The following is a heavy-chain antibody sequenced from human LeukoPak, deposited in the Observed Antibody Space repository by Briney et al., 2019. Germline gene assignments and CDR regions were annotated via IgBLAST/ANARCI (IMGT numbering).Heavy chain of an antibody. J-gene: IGHJ4*02. CDR1: GFTFSSYA. CDR2: ISGSGGST. D-gene: IGHD3-16*02. Sequence: GGSLRLSCAASGFTFSSYAMNWVRQAPGKGLEWVSVISGSGGSTYYADSVQGRFTISRDNSKNTLYLQMNSLRAEDTAVYYCAAVRIWGSYRYHDYWGQGTLVTVSS. V-gene: IGHV3-23*01. CDR3: AAVRIWGSYRYHDY.